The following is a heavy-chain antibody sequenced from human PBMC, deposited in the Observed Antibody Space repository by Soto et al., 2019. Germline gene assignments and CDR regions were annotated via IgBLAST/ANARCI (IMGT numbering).Heavy chain of an antibody. J-gene: IGHJ6*02. D-gene: IGHD3-3*01. Sequence: GSLRLSCTASGFTFGDYAMSWVRQAPGKGLEWVGFIRSKAYGGTTEYAASVKGRFTISRDDSKSIAYLQMNSLKTEDTAVYYCTREPITIFGVVTLYYYGMDVWGQGTTVTVS. CDR2: IRSKAYGGTT. CDR1: GFTFGDYA. CDR3: TREPITIFGVVTLYYYGMDV. V-gene: IGHV3-49*04.